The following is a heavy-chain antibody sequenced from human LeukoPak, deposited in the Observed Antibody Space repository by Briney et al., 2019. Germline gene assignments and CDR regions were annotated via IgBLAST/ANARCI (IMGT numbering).Heavy chain of an antibody. J-gene: IGHJ6*03. CDR1: VFTFSSYS. CDR2: ISSSSSTI. Sequence: GGSLRLSCAASVFTFSSYSMNWVRQAPGKGLEWASSISSSSSTIYYADSVKGRFTISRDNAKNSLYLQMNSLRAEDTAVYYCARDPSSWYYYYMDVWGKGTTVTVSS. D-gene: IGHD6-13*01. CDR3: ARDPSSWYYYYMDV. V-gene: IGHV3-48*01.